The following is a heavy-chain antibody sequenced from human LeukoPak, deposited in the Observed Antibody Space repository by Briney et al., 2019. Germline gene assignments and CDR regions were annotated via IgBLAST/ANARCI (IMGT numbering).Heavy chain of an antibody. J-gene: IGHJ4*02. CDR1: GGSISSSSYY. Sequence: SETLSLTCTVSGGSISSSSYYWGWIRQSPGKGLEWIGYIYHSGSTYYNPSLKSRVTISVDRSKNQFSLKLSSVTAADTAVYYCARGGGYFDYWGQGTLVTVSS. CDR2: IYHSGST. V-gene: IGHV4-39*07. CDR3: ARGGGYFDY. D-gene: IGHD3-16*01.